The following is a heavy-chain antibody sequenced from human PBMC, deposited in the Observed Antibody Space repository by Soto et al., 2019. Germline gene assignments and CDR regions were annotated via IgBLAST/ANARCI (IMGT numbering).Heavy chain of an antibody. D-gene: IGHD5-18*01. Sequence: GGSLRLSCAASGFMFSSYSRNWVRKAPGKGREWGSSISSSSGYIYYADSVKGRFTITRDNAKNSLYLQMNSLRAEDTAVYYCARAPREYTYGYFDYWGQGTLVTVSS. V-gene: IGHV3-21*01. CDR3: ARAPREYTYGYFDY. CDR2: ISSSSGYI. CDR1: GFMFSSYS. J-gene: IGHJ4*02.